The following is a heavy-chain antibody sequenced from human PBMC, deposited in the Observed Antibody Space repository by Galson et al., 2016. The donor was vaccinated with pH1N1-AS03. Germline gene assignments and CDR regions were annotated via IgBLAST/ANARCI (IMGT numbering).Heavy chain of an antibody. D-gene: IGHD6-19*01. Sequence: QSGAEVKKPGESLKISCQGSGYSFTNYWIGWVRQMPGKGLKWMGIIYLDDSDTRYSPSFQGQVTISADESTSTAYLQWSSLKASDTAMYYCARLTLSSGWPCDYWGQGTLVTVSS. CDR1: GYSFTNYW. CDR3: ARLTLSSGWPCDY. CDR2: IYLDDSDT. J-gene: IGHJ4*01. V-gene: IGHV5-51*01.